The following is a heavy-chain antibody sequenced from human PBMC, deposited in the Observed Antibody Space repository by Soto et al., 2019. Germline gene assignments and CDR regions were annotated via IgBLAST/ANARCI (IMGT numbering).Heavy chain of an antibody. V-gene: IGHV3-9*01. CDR3: AKDVDTAMALDY. CDR1: GFTFDDYA. CDR2: ISWNSGSI. J-gene: IGHJ4*02. Sequence: GGSLRLSCAASGFTFDDYAMHWVRQAPGKGLEWVSGISWNSGSIGYADSVKGRFTISRDNAKNSLYLQMNSLRAEDTALYYCAKDVDTAMALDYWGQGTLVTVSS. D-gene: IGHD5-18*01.